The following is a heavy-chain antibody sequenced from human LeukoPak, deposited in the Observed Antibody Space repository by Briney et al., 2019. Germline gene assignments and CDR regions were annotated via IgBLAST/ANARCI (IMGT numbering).Heavy chain of an antibody. CDR3: TRGHYGA. J-gene: IGHJ5*02. Sequence: PGGSLRLSCAASGFTFSDDWMNWVRQAPGKGPEWVGHIKARRAGGTTEYAAPVGGRFTISRDDSRSILYLQMNNLKTEDTSLYYGTRGHYGAWGLGTLVTASS. CDR2: IKARRAGGTT. V-gene: IGHV3-15*01. D-gene: IGHD3-10*01. CDR1: GFTFSDDW.